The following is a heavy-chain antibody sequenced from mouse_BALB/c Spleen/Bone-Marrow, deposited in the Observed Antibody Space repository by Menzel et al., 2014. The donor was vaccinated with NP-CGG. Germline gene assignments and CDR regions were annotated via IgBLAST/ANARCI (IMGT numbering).Heavy chain of an antibody. CDR3: TRGIYYGNFYAMDY. CDR1: GFTFSNYW. J-gene: IGHJ4*01. V-gene: IGHV6-6*02. D-gene: IGHD2-1*01. CDR2: IRLKSNNYAT. Sequence: LQQSGGGLVQPGGSMKLSCVASGFTFSNYWMNWVRQSPEKGLEWVAEIRLKSNNYATHYAKSVKGRFTISRDDSKSSVYLQMNNLRAEDTGIYYCTRGIYYGNFYAMDYWGQGTSVTVSS.